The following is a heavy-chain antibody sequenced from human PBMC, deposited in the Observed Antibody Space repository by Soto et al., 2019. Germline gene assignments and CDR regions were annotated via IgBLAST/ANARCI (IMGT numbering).Heavy chain of an antibody. CDR2: IWYDGSNK. CDR3: AIDRTTSSFDY. CDR1: GFTFSSYG. J-gene: IGHJ4*02. Sequence: QVQLVESGGGVVQPGRSLRLSCAASGFTFSSYGMHWVRQAPGKGLEWVAVIWYDGSNKYYADSVKGRFTISRDNSKNTLYLQMNSLRAEDTAVYYCAIDRTTSSFDYWGQGTLVTVSS. D-gene: IGHD4-4*01. V-gene: IGHV3-33*01.